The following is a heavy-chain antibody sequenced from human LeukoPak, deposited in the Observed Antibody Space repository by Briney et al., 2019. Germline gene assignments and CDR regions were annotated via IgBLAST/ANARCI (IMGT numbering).Heavy chain of an antibody. V-gene: IGHV1-2*02. CDR2: INPNSGGT. D-gene: IGHD3-3*01. Sequence: ASVKVSCKASGYTFTGYYMHWVRQAPGQGLEWMGWINPNSGGTNYAQKFQGRVTMTRDTSISTAYMELSRLRSDDTAVYYCAREGRITIFGVVSNDAFDIWGQGTMVTVSS. CDR1: GYTFTGYY. J-gene: IGHJ3*02. CDR3: AREGRITIFGVVSNDAFDI.